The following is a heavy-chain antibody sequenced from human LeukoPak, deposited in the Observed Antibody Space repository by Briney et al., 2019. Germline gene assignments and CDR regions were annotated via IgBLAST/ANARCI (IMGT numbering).Heavy chain of an antibody. CDR1: GYTFTSYG. Sequence: ASVKVSCKASGYTFTSYGISWVRQAPGQGLEWMGWINPNSGVTHYAQKFQGRVTMTRDTSISTAYMELSRLRDDDTAMYYCARDRNQFYSGTCYYWGQGTLVTVSS. V-gene: IGHV1-2*02. J-gene: IGHJ4*02. D-gene: IGHD1-26*01. CDR3: ARDRNQFYSGTCYY. CDR2: INPNSGVT.